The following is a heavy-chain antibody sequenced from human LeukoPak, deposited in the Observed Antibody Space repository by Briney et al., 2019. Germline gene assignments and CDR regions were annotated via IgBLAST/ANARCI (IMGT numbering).Heavy chain of an antibody. CDR2: INHSGST. J-gene: IGHJ4*01. V-gene: IGHV4-34*01. D-gene: IGHD3-22*01. CDR1: CGSISSYY. Sequence: SATLSLTCTVSCGSISSYYWSLIRQPPGKWLEWIGKINHSGSTNYNPSLKSRVTISVDTSKTQFSLKLSSVTAADTAVYYCARDSSGYYYFDY. CDR3: ARDSSGYYYFDY.